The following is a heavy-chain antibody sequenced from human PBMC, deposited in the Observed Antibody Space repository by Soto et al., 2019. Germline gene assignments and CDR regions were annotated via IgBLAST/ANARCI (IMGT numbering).Heavy chain of an antibody. CDR3: VRMAAAGTLNWFDT. J-gene: IGHJ5*02. Sequence: QVQLVQSGAEVKKPGDSVKVSCKTSGYSFYNNDISWVRQATGQGLEWMGWMNSGSGKAGYADKFQGRVTMTRNASISTAYMELSNLRSEDTAVYYCVRMAAAGTLNWFDTWGQGTLVSVSS. CDR1: GYSFYNND. D-gene: IGHD6-25*01. CDR2: MNSGSGKA. V-gene: IGHV1-8*01.